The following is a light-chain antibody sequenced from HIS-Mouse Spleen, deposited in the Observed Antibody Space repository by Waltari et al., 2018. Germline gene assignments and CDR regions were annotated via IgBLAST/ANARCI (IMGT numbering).Light chain of an antibody. V-gene: IGLV1-47*01. CDR3: AAWDDGLSGPV. CDR2: RNN. CDR1: SSNIGSNY. Sequence: QSVLTQPPSASGTPGQRVTISCSGSSSNIGSNYVYWYQQLPGTAPKLLIYRNNQRHSGVPDRFAGSKSGTSASLAISGIRSEAEADYYCAAWDDGLSGPVFGGGTKLTVL. J-gene: IGLJ3*02.